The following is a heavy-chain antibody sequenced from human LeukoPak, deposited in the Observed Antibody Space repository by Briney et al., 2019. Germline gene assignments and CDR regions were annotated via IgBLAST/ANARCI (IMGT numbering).Heavy chain of an antibody. Sequence: PGGSLRLSCAASGFTVSSNYMSWVRQAPGKGLEWVSVIYSGGSTYYADSVKGRFTISRDNSKNTLYLQMNSLRAEDTAVYYCANHGWWSASGGYFDYWGQGTLVTVSS. J-gene: IGHJ4*02. CDR1: GFTVSSNY. V-gene: IGHV3-53*01. CDR2: IYSGGST. CDR3: ANHGWWSASGGYFDY. D-gene: IGHD2-15*01.